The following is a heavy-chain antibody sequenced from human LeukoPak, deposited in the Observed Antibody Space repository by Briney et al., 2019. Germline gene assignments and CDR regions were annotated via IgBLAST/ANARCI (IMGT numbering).Heavy chain of an antibody. J-gene: IGHJ2*01. D-gene: IGHD3-9*01. CDR2: IYSSGST. Sequence: SETLSLTCPVSGGSISSYYWSWIRQPPGKGMEWIGYIYSSGSTNYNPSLKSRVTISVDTSKNQFSLKLSSVTAADTAVYYCARWDFDWLLNYWYFDLGGRGTLVTVSS. CDR1: GGSISSYY. CDR3: ARWDFDWLLNYWYFDL. V-gene: IGHV4-59*01.